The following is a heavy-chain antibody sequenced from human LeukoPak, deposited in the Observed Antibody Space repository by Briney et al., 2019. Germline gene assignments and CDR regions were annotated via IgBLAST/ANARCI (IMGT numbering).Heavy chain of an antibody. J-gene: IGHJ3*02. D-gene: IGHD6-13*01. Sequence: SETLSLTCTVSGGSISSSSYYWGWIRQPPGKGLEWIGSIYYSGSTYYNPSLKSRVTISVDTSKNQFSLKLSSVTAADTAVYYCARPGYSSSWRDAFDIWGQGTMVTVS. V-gene: IGHV4-39*01. CDR3: ARPGYSSSWRDAFDI. CDR1: GGSISSSSYY. CDR2: IYYSGST.